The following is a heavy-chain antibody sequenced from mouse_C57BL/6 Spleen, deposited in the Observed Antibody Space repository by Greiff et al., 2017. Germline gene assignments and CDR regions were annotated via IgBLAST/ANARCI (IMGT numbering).Heavy chain of an antibody. D-gene: IGHD2-1*01. CDR3: ARRGGNYPFYYSMDY. V-gene: IGHV5-12*01. CDR1: GFTFSDYY. Sequence: DVKLVESGGGLVQPGGSLTLSCAASGFTFSDYYMYWVRQTPEKRLEWVAYISNGGGSTYYPDTVKGRFTIPRAPAKNTLYLQMSRLKSEYTAMYYCARRGGNYPFYYSMDYWGQGTSVTVSA. CDR2: ISNGGGST. J-gene: IGHJ4*01.